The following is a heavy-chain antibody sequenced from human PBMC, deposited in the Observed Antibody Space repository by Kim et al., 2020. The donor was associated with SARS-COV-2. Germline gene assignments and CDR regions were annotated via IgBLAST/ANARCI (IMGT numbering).Heavy chain of an antibody. Sequence: GESLKISCKGSGYSFTSYWISWVRQMPGKGLEWMGRIDPSDSYTNYSPSFQGHVTISADKSISTAYLQWSSLKASDTAMYYCARLPSLEYSSGWYDYWGQGTLVTVSS. CDR2: IDPSDSYT. CDR3: ARLPSLEYSSGWYDY. D-gene: IGHD6-19*01. CDR1: GYSFTSYW. V-gene: IGHV5-10-1*01. J-gene: IGHJ4*02.